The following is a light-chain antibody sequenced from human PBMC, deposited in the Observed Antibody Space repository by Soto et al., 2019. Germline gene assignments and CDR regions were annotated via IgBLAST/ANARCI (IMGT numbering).Light chain of an antibody. V-gene: IGKV3-20*01. CDR1: QSVSSSY. CDR3: QRYGSA. J-gene: IGKJ5*01. Sequence: EIVLTQSPGTLSLSPGERATLSCRASQSVSSSYLAWYQQKPGQAPRLLIYGASSRATGIPGRFSGSESGTDFTLTISRLEPEDFAVYYCQRYGSAFGQGTRLEIK. CDR2: GAS.